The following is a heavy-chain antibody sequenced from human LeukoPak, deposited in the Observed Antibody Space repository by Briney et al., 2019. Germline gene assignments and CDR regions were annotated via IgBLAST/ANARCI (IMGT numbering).Heavy chain of an antibody. V-gene: IGHV4-34*01. CDR1: GGSFSGYY. J-gene: IGHJ6*03. D-gene: IGHD6-6*01. CDR3: ARAIAARPCYYYYYMDG. Sequence: PSETLSLTCAVYGGSFSGYYWSWIRQPPGKGLEWIGEINHSGSTNYNPSLKSRVTISVDTSKNQFSLTLSSVTAADTAVYYCARAIAARPCYYYYYMDGWGKGTTVTVSS. CDR2: INHSGST.